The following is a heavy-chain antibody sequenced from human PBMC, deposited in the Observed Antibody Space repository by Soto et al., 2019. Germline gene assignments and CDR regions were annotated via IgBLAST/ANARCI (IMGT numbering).Heavy chain of an antibody. CDR3: ARQDRVLRSLEYPNWFDP. J-gene: IGHJ5*02. Sequence: LSLTCTVSGGSISSSSYYWGWIRQPPGKGLEWIGSIYYSGSTYYNPSLKSRVTISVDTSKNQFSLKLSSVTAADTAVYYCARQDRVLRSLEYPNWFDPWGQGTLVTVSS. D-gene: IGHD3-3*01. CDR1: GGSISSSSYY. V-gene: IGHV4-39*01. CDR2: IYYSGST.